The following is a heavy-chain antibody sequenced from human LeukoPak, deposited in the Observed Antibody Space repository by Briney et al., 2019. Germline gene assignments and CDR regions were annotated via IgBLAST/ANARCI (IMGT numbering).Heavy chain of an antibody. CDR1: GLTFSSYA. D-gene: IGHD1-26*01. CDR3: AKVAYSGTYARKGWFDP. V-gene: IGHV3-23*01. J-gene: IGHJ5*02. Sequence: PGGSLRLSCAASGLTFSSYAMSWVRQAPGKGLEWVSTSSGSGGTTYYADSVKGRFTISRDNSKNTLYLQMSSLRAEDTAVYYCAKVAYSGTYARKGWFDPWGQGTLVTVSS. CDR2: SSGSGGTT.